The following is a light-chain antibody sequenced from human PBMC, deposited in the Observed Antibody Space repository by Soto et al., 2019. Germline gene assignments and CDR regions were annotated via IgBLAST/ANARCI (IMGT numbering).Light chain of an antibody. CDR1: QSVTRSF. CDR2: GAS. J-gene: IGKJ3*01. V-gene: IGKV3-20*01. CDR3: HQYGSSPQA. Sequence: EIVLTQSPGTLSLSPGERVTLSCRASQSVTRSFLAWYQQKPGQAPRLLIYGASSRATGIPDGFSGSGSETDFTLTISRLEPEDFAVYYCHQYGSSPQAFGPGTKVDIK.